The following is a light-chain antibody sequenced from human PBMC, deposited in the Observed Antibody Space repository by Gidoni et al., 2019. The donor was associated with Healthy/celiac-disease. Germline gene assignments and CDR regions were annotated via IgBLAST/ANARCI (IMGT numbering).Light chain of an antibody. V-gene: IGKV1-33*01. CDR2: DAS. CDR1: QDISNY. J-gene: IGKJ4*02. CDR3: QQYDNLPPLT. Sequence: DIQMTQSPSSLSASVGDRVTITCQASQDISNYLNWYQQKPGKATKLLIYDASNLETEVPSRFSGSGSGTDFTFTISSLQPEDIATYYCQQYDNLPPLTFGGGTKVEIK.